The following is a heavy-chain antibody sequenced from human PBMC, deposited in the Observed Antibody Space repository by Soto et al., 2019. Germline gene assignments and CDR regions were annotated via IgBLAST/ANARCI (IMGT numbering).Heavy chain of an antibody. CDR1: GGTFSSYA. V-gene: IGHV1-69*13. CDR3: ARDILTGRTYYYGMDV. CDR2: IIPIFGTA. J-gene: IGHJ6*02. D-gene: IGHD3-9*01. Sequence: SVKVSCKASGGTFSSYAISCVRQAPGQGLEWMGGIIPIFGTANYAQKFQGRVTITADESTSTAYMELSSLRSEDTAVYYCARDILTGRTYYYGMDVWGQGTTVTVSS.